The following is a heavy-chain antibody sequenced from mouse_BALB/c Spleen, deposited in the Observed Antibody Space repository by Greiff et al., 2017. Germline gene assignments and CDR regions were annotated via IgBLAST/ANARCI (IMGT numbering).Heavy chain of an antibody. Sequence: EVQLVESGGGLVKPGGSLKLSCAASGFAFSSYDMSWVRQTPEKRLEWVAYISSGGGSTYYPDTVKGRFTISRHNAKNTLYLQMSSLKSEDTAMYYCATHYYGSSGFAYWGQGTLVTVSA. V-gene: IGHV5-12-1*01. CDR2: ISSGGGST. J-gene: IGHJ3*01. CDR3: ATHYYGSSGFAY. CDR1: GFAFSSYD. D-gene: IGHD1-1*01.